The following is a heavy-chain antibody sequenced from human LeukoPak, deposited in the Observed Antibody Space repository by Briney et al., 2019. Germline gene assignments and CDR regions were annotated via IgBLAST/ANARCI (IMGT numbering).Heavy chain of an antibody. V-gene: IGHV4-39*07. Sequence: PSETLSLTCSVSGDLITRRSSYWGWIRQPPGKGLEWIGSLSYSGTTFYNPSLKSRVTMSVDTSKKQFSLRLTSVTAADTAMYYCAGDGSSNNWFFYWGQGILVIVSS. CDR3: AGDGSSNNWFFY. J-gene: IGHJ5*01. D-gene: IGHD6-13*01. CDR1: GDLITRRSSY. CDR2: LSYSGTT.